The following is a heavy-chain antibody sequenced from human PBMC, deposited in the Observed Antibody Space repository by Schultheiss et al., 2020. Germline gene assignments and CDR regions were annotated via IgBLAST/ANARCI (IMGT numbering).Heavy chain of an antibody. CDR3: ASATTARGGRYCSGGSCYSYWFDP. CDR2: INSDGSST. Sequence: GGSLRLSCAASGFTFSSYWMHWVRQAPGKGLVWVSRINSDGSSTSYADSVKGRLTISRDNSKNTVYLQMNSLRAEDTAVYYCASATTARGGRYCSGGSCYSYWFDPWGQGTLVTVSS. J-gene: IGHJ5*02. V-gene: IGHV3-74*01. D-gene: IGHD2-15*01. CDR1: GFTFSSYW.